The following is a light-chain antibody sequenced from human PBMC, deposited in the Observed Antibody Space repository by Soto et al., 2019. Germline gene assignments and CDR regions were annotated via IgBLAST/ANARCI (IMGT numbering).Light chain of an antibody. J-gene: IGKJ2*01. V-gene: IGKV3-15*01. CDR3: QQYDSWPPSYT. Sequence: EIVMTQSPATLSVSLGDRATLSCRASQSVGSYLAWYQQKPGQAPRLLIYGASTRATGIPARFSGSGSETDFTLTISNLQSEHFAVYYCQQYDSWPPSYTFGQGTKLEIK. CDR2: GAS. CDR1: QSVGSY.